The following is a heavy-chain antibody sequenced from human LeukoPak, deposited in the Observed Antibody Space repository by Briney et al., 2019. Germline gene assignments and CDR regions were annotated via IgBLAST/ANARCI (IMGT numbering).Heavy chain of an antibody. Sequence: GGSLRLSCTASGFTVSNAWMSWVRQAPGKGLEWVGRIKSKTDGGTTDFAAPVKGRFTISRDDSKNTLYLQMNNLKTEDTAVYYCTTGDESSAYRYLDYWGQGTLVTVSS. CDR1: GFTVSNAW. J-gene: IGHJ4*02. CDR3: TTGDESSAYRYLDY. D-gene: IGHD3-22*01. CDR2: IKSKTDGGTT. V-gene: IGHV3-15*01.